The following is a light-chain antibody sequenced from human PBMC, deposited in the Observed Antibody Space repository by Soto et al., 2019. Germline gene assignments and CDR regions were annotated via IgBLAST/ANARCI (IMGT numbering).Light chain of an antibody. CDR1: SSDVGGYKY. J-gene: IGLJ1*01. CDR3: SPYRGTGTTHYV. Sequence: QPVLTQPASLSGSPGQSITISCTGTSSDVGGYKYVSWYQQHPGKAPKLMIFDVSDRPSGVSNRFSGSKSGNTASLTISGLQAEDEADYYCSPYRGTGTTHYVFGTGTKLTVL. CDR2: DVS. V-gene: IGLV2-14*03.